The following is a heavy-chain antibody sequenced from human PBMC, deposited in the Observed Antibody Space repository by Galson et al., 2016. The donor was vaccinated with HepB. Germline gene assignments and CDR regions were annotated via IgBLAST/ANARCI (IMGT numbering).Heavy chain of an antibody. CDR1: GDSVTTGGYY. CDR2: IYSRVVT. Sequence: TLSLTCNVSGDSVTTGGYYWSWIRQHPGKGLEWIGYIYSRVVTFYTPSLRSRVEISVDTSKNQFSLKLSSVTAADTAFYYCARGGYSYGYRDEYWGQGTLVTVSS. CDR3: ARGGYSYGYRDEY. V-gene: IGHV4-31*03. D-gene: IGHD5-18*01. J-gene: IGHJ4*02.